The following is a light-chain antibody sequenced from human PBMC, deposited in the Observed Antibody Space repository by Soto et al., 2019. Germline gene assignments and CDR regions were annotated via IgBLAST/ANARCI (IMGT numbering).Light chain of an antibody. CDR1: QSVNDY. Sequence: EIVMTQSPATLSVSPGGRATLSCRASQSVNDYLAWYQQRPGQPPRLLIYRASTRATGIPARFSGRGSRTEFSLTISSLQSEDFAVYYCQQYSTWPPKYTFGQGTKLEI. CDR3: QQYSTWPPKYT. V-gene: IGKV3-15*01. CDR2: RAS. J-gene: IGKJ2*01.